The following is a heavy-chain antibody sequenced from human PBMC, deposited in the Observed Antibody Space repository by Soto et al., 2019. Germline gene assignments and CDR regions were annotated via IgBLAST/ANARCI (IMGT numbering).Heavy chain of an antibody. D-gene: IGHD4-17*01. Sequence: QVQLVQSGAEVKKPGASVKVSCKASGYTFTSYDINWVRQATGQGLEYLGWMNPNSGNTANVQKFQGRVTMTWDTPITTAYMELSSLLSEDTAVYFCARGIKYGAYSRWFDPWGQGTLGTVSS. CDR1: GYTFTSYD. CDR3: ARGIKYGAYSRWFDP. CDR2: MNPNSGNT. V-gene: IGHV1-8*01. J-gene: IGHJ5*02.